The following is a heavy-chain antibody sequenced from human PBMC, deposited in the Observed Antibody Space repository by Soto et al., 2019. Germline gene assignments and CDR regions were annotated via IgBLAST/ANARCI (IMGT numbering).Heavy chain of an antibody. J-gene: IGHJ6*02. Sequence: QVQLQESGPGLVKPSETLSLTCTVSGGSISSYYWSWIRQPPGKGLEWIGYIYYSGSNNYNPSLKRRVTISVDTSKNQFSLKLSSVTAADTAVYYCAREGTTVDSYYYYGMDVWGQGTTVTVSS. D-gene: IGHD1-1*01. V-gene: IGHV4-59*01. CDR3: AREGTTVDSYYYYGMDV. CDR2: IYYSGSN. CDR1: GGSISSYY.